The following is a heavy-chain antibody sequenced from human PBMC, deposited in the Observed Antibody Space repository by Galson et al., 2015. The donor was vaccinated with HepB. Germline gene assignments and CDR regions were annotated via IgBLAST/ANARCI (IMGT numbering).Heavy chain of an antibody. J-gene: IGHJ4*02. CDR1: GYSFANYW. CDR2: IYPGDSDT. V-gene: IGHV5-51*03. D-gene: IGHD3-16*01. CDR3: ARSPLGFFDY. Sequence: QSGAEVKKPGESLKISCQASGYSFANYWIAWARQMPGKGLEWMGIIYPGDSDTRYSPSFQGQVTISGDKSINTAYLQWSSLKASDTAIYYCARSPLGFFDYWGQGTLVTVSS.